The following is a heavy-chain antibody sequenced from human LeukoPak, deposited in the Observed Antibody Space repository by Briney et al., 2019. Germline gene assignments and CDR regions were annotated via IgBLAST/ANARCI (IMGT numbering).Heavy chain of an antibody. CDR1: GYTFTNYD. CDR3: ARVSMVRGARVSRGWFDP. CDR2: MNPNSGNT. Sequence: GASVKVSCKASGYTFTNYDINWVRQATGQGLEWMGWMNPNSGNTGYAQKFQGRVTMTRNTSISTAYMEVSSLRSEDTAVYYCARVSMVRGARVSRGWFDPWGQGTLVTVSS. J-gene: IGHJ5*02. D-gene: IGHD3-10*01. V-gene: IGHV1-8*01.